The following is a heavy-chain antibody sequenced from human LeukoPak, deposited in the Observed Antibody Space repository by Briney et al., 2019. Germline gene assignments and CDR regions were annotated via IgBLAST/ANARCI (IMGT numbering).Heavy chain of an antibody. V-gene: IGHV1-18*01. J-gene: IGHJ5*02. D-gene: IGHD6-19*01. CDR2: ISAYNGNT. CDR1: GYSFSSYG. Sequence: ASVKVSCKASGYSFSSYGISWVRQAPGQGLEWMGWISAYNGNTNYAQKLQGRVTTTTDTSTSTAYMELRSLRSDDTAVYYCANSIVVAGSWFDPWGQGTLVTVSS. CDR3: ANSIVVAGSWFDP.